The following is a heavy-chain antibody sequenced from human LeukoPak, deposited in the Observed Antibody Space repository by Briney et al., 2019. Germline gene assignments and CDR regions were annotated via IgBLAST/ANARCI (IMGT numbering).Heavy chain of an antibody. CDR2: LYSGDNT. J-gene: IGHJ4*02. D-gene: IGHD3-10*01. V-gene: IGHV3-53*01. CDR1: GFTVSSNH. CDR3: ARVRSYGSGFDY. Sequence: GGSLRLSCAASGFTVSSNHVTWVRQAPGKGLEWVSVLYSGDNTYYADSVKGRFTISRDNSKNTLYLQMNSLRAEDTAVYYCARVRSYGSGFDYWGQGTLVTVSS.